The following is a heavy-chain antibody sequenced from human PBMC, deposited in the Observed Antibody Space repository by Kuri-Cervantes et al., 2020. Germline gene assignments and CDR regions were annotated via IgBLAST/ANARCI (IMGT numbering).Heavy chain of an antibody. Sequence: LSLTCAASGFIFSNYGIHWVRQAPGKGLQWVAVIWHDGGKTYYADSVKGRFTISRDNSKNTLYLQMNSLRAEDTAMYYCAKDGISYCGSDCYLDYWGQGTLVTVSS. CDR3: AKDGISYCGSDCYLDY. V-gene: IGHV3-30*18. D-gene: IGHD2-21*02. CDR1: GFIFSNYG. J-gene: IGHJ4*02. CDR2: IWHDGGKT.